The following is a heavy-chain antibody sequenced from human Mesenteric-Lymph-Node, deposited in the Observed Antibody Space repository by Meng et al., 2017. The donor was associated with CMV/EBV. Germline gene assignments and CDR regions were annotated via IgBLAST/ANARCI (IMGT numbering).Heavy chain of an antibody. CDR1: AYPYSTYY. D-gene: IGHD2-15*01. V-gene: IGHV1-46*01. Sequence: ASAYPYSTYYRYWVRQAPGQGLEWMAVINPSGVSTTYAQKFQGRLSVTRDTSTSTVYMELSSLTSDDTAVYYCAGGACSGACYFDYWGQGTLVTVSS. CDR2: INPSGVST. J-gene: IGHJ4*02. CDR3: AGGACSGACYFDY.